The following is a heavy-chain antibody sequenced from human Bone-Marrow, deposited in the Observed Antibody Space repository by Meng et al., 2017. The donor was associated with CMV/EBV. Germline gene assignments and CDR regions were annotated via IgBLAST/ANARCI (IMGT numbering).Heavy chain of an antibody. CDR2: IYYSGST. Sequence: SETLSLTCTVSGGSISSYYWSWIRQPPGKGLEWIGYIYYSGSTNYNPSLKSRVTISVDTSKNQFSLKLSSVTAADTAVYYCARAIVGYCSSTSCYIEAFDIWGQGTMVTVSS. J-gene: IGHJ3*02. V-gene: IGHV4-59*01. CDR3: ARAIVGYCSSTSCYIEAFDI. CDR1: GGSISSYY. D-gene: IGHD2-2*02.